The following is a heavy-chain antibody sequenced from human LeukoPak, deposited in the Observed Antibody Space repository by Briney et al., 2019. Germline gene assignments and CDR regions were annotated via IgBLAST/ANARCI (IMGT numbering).Heavy chain of an antibody. CDR1: GFTVSTYY. Sequence: GGSLRLSCAASGFTVSTYYMSWVRQAPGKGLEWVSVIYSGGSTYYADSVKGRFTISRDNTKNTLYLQMNSLRAEDTAVYYCARGLVGATTIDYWGQGTLVTVSS. V-gene: IGHV3-66*02. J-gene: IGHJ4*02. CDR3: ARGLVGATTIDY. CDR2: IYSGGST. D-gene: IGHD1-26*01.